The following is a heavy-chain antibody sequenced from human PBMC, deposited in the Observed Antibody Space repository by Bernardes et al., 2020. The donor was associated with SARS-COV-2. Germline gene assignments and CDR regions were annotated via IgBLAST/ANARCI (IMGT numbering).Heavy chain of an antibody. J-gene: IGHJ4*02. V-gene: IGHV3-21*01. CDR1: GFTFSSYT. CDR3: AREGGGGGWYYFDY. Sequence: GSLRLSCAASGFTFSSYTMNWVRQAPGKGLEWVSSVTSSSSYIYYADSVKGRFTISRDNAKNSLYLQMNSLRAEDTAVYYCAREGGGGGWYYFDYWDPGTLVTVSS. D-gene: IGHD6-19*01. CDR2: VTSSSSYI.